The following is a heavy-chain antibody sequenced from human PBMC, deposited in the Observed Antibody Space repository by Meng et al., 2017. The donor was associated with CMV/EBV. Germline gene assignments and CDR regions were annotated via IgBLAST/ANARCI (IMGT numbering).Heavy chain of an antibody. J-gene: IGHJ6*02. CDR2: INHSGST. Sequence: SETLSLTCAVYGGSFSGYYWSWIRQPPGKGLEWIGEINHSGSTNYNPPLKSRVTISVDTSKNQFSLKLSSVTAADTAVYYCARLQLGYCSSTSCYTRKLKYYYYGMDVWGQGTTVTVSS. D-gene: IGHD2-2*02. V-gene: IGHV4-34*01. CDR3: ARLQLGYCSSTSCYTRKLKYYYYGMDV. CDR1: GGSFSGYY.